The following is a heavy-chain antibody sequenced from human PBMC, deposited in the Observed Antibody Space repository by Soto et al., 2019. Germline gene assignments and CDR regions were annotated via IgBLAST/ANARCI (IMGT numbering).Heavy chain of an antibody. CDR1: GGSISSYY. J-gene: IGHJ4*02. V-gene: IGHV4-59*01. Sequence: SETLSLTCTVSGGSISSYYWSWIRQPPGKGLEWIGYIYYSGSTNYNPSPKSRVTISVDTSKNQFSLKLSSVTAADTAVYYCARDMGWLQLDYWGQGTLVTVSS. D-gene: IGHD5-12*01. CDR3: ARDMGWLQLDY. CDR2: IYYSGST.